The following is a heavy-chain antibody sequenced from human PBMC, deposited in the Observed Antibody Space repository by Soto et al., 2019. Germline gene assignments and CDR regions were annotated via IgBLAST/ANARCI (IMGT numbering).Heavy chain of an antibody. CDR3: ARGPSGSPSEDY. CDR2: IYYSGST. CDR1: GGSISSYY. Sequence: SLTCTVSGGSISSYYWSWIRQPPGKGLEWIGYIYYSGSTNYNPSLKSRVTISVDTSKNQFSLKLSSVTAADTAVYYCARGPSGSPSEDYWGQGTRVTV. J-gene: IGHJ4*02. V-gene: IGHV4-59*01. D-gene: IGHD1-26*01.